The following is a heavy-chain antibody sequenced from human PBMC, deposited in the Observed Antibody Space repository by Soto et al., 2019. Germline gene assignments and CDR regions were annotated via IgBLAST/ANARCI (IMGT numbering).Heavy chain of an antibody. D-gene: IGHD3-22*01. J-gene: IGHJ6*03. CDR1: SGSISSNKW. V-gene: IGHV4-4*02. CDR3: ARSGSGYYYMDV. Sequence: QVQLQESGPGLVKPSGTLSLTCDVSSGSISSNKWWSWVRQPPGKGLEWIGEIFQSGSTNYSPSLKSRVTISVDSSKNQFSLKVSSVTAADTAVYYCARSGSGYYYMDVWGKGTTVTVSS. CDR2: IFQSGST.